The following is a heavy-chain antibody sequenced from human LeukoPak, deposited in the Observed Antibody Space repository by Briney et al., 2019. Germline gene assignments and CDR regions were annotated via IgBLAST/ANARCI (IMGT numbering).Heavy chain of an antibody. V-gene: IGHV3-30-3*01. J-gene: IGHJ4*02. CDR2: ISYDGSNK. D-gene: IGHD4-17*01. CDR3: ARDLSYGDSGFDY. Sequence: PGGSLRLSCAASGFTFSSYAMHWVRQAPGKGLEWVAVISYDGSNKYYADSVKGRFTISSDNSKNTLYLQMNSLRAEDTAVYYCARDLSYGDSGFDYWGQGTLVTVSS. CDR1: GFTFSSYA.